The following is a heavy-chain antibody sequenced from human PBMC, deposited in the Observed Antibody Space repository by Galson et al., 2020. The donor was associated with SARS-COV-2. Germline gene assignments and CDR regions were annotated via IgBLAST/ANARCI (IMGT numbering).Heavy chain of an antibody. CDR3: ARGNDLNAFGI. Sequence: GGSLRLSCAASGFTFSSYAMHWVRQAPGKGLEWVAVISYDGSNKYYADSVKGRFTISRDNSKNTLYLQMNSLRAEDTAVYYCARGNDLNAFGIWGQGTIVTVSS. CDR2: ISYDGSNK. CDR1: GFTFSSYA. J-gene: IGHJ3*02. V-gene: IGHV3-30*04.